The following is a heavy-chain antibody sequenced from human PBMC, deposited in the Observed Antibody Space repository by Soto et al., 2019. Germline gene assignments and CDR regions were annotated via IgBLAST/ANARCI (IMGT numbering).Heavy chain of an antibody. D-gene: IGHD5-18*01. J-gene: IGHJ6*02. Sequence: PGQRLEWMGWINAGNGNTKYSQKFQGRVTITRDTSASTAYMELSSLRSEDTAVYYHAEDGYSDGYDYYGMDLWGQATTVTV. V-gene: IGHV1-3*01. CDR2: INAGNGNT. CDR3: AEDGYSDGYDYYGMDL.